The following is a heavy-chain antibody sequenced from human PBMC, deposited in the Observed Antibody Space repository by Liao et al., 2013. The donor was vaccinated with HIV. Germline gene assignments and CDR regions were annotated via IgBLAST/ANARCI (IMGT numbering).Heavy chain of an antibody. V-gene: IGHV4-39*07. CDR2: IYNSGTT. CDR1: DGSISSNYYH. Sequence: QLQLQESGPGLVKPSETLSLTCSVSDGSISSNYYHWGWIRQPPGKGLEWIGSIYNSGTTYYNPSLKSRVTILADTSKNQFSLRLTSVTAADTAVYYCARVVLPDYYYYYMDVWGKGTTVTVSS. CDR3: ARVVLPDYYYYYMDV. J-gene: IGHJ6*03. D-gene: IGHD6-6*01.